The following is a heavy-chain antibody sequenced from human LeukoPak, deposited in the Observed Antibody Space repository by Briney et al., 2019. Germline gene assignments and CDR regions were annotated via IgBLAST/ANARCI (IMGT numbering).Heavy chain of an antibody. CDR3: AKDHSSGWSLDY. CDR2: IWYDGSNK. V-gene: IGHV3-33*06. D-gene: IGHD6-19*01. J-gene: IGHJ4*02. CDR1: GFTFSSHW. Sequence: PGGSLRLSCAASGFTFSSHWMSWVRQAPGKGLEWVAVIWYDGSNKYYADSVKGRFTISRDNSKNTLYLQMNSLRAEDTAVYYCAKDHSSGWSLDYWGQGTLVTVSS.